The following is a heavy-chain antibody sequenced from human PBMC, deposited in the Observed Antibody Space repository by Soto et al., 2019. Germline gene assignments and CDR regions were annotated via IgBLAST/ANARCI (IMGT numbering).Heavy chain of an antibody. CDR1: GFIASSYY. V-gene: IGHV3-53*01. D-gene: IGHD6-19*01. Sequence: PGGSLRLSCAGSGFIASSYYMSWFRQAPGKGLEWISVIYSGGSTYYADSVKGRFTISRDNSENTLYLQLNSLRAEDTAVYYCAKSGGNGWFADAFDVWGQGTMVTVSS. J-gene: IGHJ3*01. CDR2: IYSGGST. CDR3: AKSGGNGWFADAFDV.